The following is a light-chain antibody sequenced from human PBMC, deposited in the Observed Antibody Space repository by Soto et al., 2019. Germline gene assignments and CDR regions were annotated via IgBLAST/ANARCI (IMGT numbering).Light chain of an antibody. J-gene: IGKJ5*01. CDR3: QQYGTSEII. Sequence: EIVLTQSPGTLSLSPRELATLSFMGSQSLTNSFIAWYQQRPGQAPRLLIYDTSSRASGIPDRFSGSGSGTDFTLTISRLETEDFAVFYCQQYGTSEIIFGQGTRLEIK. CDR2: DTS. V-gene: IGKV3-20*01. CDR1: QSLTNSF.